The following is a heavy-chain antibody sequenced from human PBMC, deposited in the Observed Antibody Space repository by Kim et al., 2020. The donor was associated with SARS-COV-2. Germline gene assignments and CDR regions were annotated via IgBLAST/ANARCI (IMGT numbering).Heavy chain of an antibody. D-gene: IGHD3-22*01. CDR2: ISGSGGST. J-gene: IGHJ4*02. CDR3: AKDPYYYDSSGYHSFDY. V-gene: IGHV3-23*01. Sequence: GGSLRLSCAASGFTFSSYAMSWVRQAPGKGLEWVSAISGSGGSTYYADSVKGRFTISRDNSKNTLYLQMNSLRAEDTAVYYCAKDPYYYDSSGYHSFDYWGQGTLVTVSS. CDR1: GFTFSSYA.